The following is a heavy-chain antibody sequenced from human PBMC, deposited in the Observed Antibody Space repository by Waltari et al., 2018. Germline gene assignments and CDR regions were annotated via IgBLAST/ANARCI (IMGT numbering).Heavy chain of an antibody. CDR2: ISSSSSTT. CDR3: ARAWGSSGNGMDV. CDR1: GFTFSSYS. Sequence: EVQLVESGGGLVQPGGSLRLSCAASGFTFSSYSMNWVRQAPGKGLEWVSYISSSSSTTYYSDSVKGRFTISRDNAKNSLYLQMNSLRAEDTAVYYCARAWGSSGNGMDVWGQGTTVTVSS. J-gene: IGHJ6*02. V-gene: IGHV3-48*01. D-gene: IGHD7-27*01.